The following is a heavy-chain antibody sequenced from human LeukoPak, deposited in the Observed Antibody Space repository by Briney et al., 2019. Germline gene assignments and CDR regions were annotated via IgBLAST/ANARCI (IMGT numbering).Heavy chain of an antibody. Sequence: SETLSLTCTVSGGSISSYYWSWIRQPPGKGLEWIGYIYYSGSTNYNPSLKSRVTISVDRSKNQFSLKLSSVTAADTAVYYCARDKQLVPPGLYYFDYWGQGTLVTVSS. J-gene: IGHJ4*02. CDR1: GGSISSYY. D-gene: IGHD6-13*01. V-gene: IGHV4-59*12. CDR3: ARDKQLVPPGLYYFDY. CDR2: IYYSGST.